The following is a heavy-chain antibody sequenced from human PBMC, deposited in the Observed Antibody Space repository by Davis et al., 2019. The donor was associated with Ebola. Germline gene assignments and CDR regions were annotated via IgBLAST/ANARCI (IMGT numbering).Heavy chain of an antibody. Sequence: GESLNIPCVSSGFTFPSAWMSWVRQAPGKGLEWVANIKPDGSEKNHVDSVKGRFAISRDNAKNSLYLEMNSLSAEDTAVYYCARDRVVDGYNFEKYYYFGMDVWGQGTTVTVSS. J-gene: IGHJ6*02. D-gene: IGHD5-24*01. CDR1: GFTFPSAW. CDR2: IKPDGSEK. V-gene: IGHV3-7*01. CDR3: ARDRVVDGYNFEKYYYFGMDV.